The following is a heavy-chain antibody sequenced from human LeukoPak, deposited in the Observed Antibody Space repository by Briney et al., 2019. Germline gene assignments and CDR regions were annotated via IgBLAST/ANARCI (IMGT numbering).Heavy chain of an antibody. D-gene: IGHD1-1*01. CDR2: INHSGST. J-gene: IGHJ4*02. Sequence: PSETLSLTCAVYGGSFSGYYWSWIRQPPGKGLEWIGEINHSGSTNYNPSLKSRVTISVDTSKNQFSLKLSSVTAADTAVYYCARGTRQGIRFDYWGQGTLVTVSS. CDR1: GGSFSGYY. V-gene: IGHV4-34*01. CDR3: ARGTRQGIRFDY.